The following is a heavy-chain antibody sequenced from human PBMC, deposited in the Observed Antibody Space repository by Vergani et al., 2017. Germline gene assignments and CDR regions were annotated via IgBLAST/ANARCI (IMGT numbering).Heavy chain of an antibody. V-gene: IGHV4-39*07. CDR2: IYYSGST. CDR3: ARGPTIYDFWSGYYHYYYYYMDV. CDR1: GGSISSSSYY. Sequence: QLQLQESGPGLVKPSETLSLTCTVSGGSISSSSYYWGWIRQPPGKGLEWIGSIYYSGSTYYNPSLKSRVTISVDTSKNQFSLKLSPVTAADTAVYYCARGPTIYDFWSGYYHYYYYYMDVWGKGTTVTVSS. J-gene: IGHJ6*03. D-gene: IGHD3-3*01.